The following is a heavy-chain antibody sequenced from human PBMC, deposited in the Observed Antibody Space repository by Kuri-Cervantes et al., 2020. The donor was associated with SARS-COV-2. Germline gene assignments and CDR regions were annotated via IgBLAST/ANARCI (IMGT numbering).Heavy chain of an antibody. Sequence: GESLKISCAASGFAVRNTYMAWVRQAPGGGLECVSVIYSGGNTYCADSVKGRFTISRDSSKNTLYLQMNSLRAEDTAVYYCARAKSPNAALVPADYWGQGTLVTVSS. CDR1: GFAVRNTY. CDR2: IYSGGNT. J-gene: IGHJ4*02. V-gene: IGHV3-53*01. D-gene: IGHD5-18*01. CDR3: ARAKSPNAALVPADY.